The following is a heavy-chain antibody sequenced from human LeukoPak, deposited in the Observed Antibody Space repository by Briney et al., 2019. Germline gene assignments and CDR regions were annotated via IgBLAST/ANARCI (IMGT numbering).Heavy chain of an antibody. D-gene: IGHD2-2*01. J-gene: IGHJ3*02. CDR2: IYKSGST. CDR1: GGSISNYY. Sequence: SETLSLTCTVSGGSISNYYWSWIRQPAGKGLEWIGRIYKSGSTNDNPSLKSRVTMSVDTSKNQLSLKLSSVTAADTAVYYCARVYCSSTSCNDAFDIWGQGTMVTVSS. V-gene: IGHV4-4*07. CDR3: ARVYCSSTSCNDAFDI.